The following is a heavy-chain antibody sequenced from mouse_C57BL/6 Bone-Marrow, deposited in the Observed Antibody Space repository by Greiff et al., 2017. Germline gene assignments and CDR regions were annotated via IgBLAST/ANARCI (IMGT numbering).Heavy chain of an antibody. J-gene: IGHJ4*01. CDR2: IHPSDSDT. V-gene: IGHV1-74*01. Sequence: QVQLQQPGAELVKPGASVKVSCKASGYTFTSYWMHWVKQRPGQGLEWIGRIHPSDSDTNYNQKFKGKATLTVDKSSSTAYMQLSSLTSEDSAVYYCASIYDGYVNAFYYAMDDWGKGTTVTVSS. D-gene: IGHD2-3*01. CDR1: GYTFTSYW. CDR3: ASIYDGYVNAFYYAMDD.